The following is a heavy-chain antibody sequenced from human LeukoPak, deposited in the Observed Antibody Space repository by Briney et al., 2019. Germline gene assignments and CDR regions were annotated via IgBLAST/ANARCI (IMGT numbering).Heavy chain of an antibody. CDR3: ARDRGWPTQFDY. Sequence: PSETLSLTCTVSGGSISSYYWSWIRQPPGKGLEWIGYIYYSGSTNYNPSLKSRVTISVDTSKNQFSLKLSSVTAADTAVYYCARDRGWPTQFDYWGQGTLVTVSS. CDR1: GGSISSYY. CDR2: IYYSGST. D-gene: IGHD3-10*01. V-gene: IGHV4-59*01. J-gene: IGHJ4*02.